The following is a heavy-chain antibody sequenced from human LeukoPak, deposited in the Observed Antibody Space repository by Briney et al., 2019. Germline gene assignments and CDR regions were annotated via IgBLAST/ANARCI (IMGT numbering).Heavy chain of an antibody. CDR3: ASSSGAFDI. CDR1: GGSFSGYY. J-gene: IGHJ3*02. V-gene: IGHV4-59*01. CDR2: IYYSGST. Sequence: PSETLSLTCAVYGGSFSGYYWSWIRQPPGKGLEWIGYIYYSGSTNYNPSLKSRVTISVDTSKNQFSLKLSSVTAADTAVYYCASSSGAFDIWGQGTMVTVSS.